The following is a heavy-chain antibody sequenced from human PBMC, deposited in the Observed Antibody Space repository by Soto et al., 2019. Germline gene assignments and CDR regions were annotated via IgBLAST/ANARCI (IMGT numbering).Heavy chain of an antibody. V-gene: IGHV4-30-2*01. D-gene: IGHD5-12*01. J-gene: IGHJ4*02. Sequence: QLQLQESGSGLVKPSQTLSLTCAVSGGSISSGGYSWSWIRQPPGKGLEWIGYLYHSGSTYYNPSLTRRVTISVDRSKNQFSLKLSSVTAADTAVYYCAAGGGLPRYYWGQGTLVTVSS. CDR2: LYHSGST. CDR3: AAGGGLPRYY. CDR1: GGSISSGGYS.